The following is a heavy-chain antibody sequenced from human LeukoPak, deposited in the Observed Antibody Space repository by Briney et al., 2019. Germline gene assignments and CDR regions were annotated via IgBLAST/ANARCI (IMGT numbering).Heavy chain of an antibody. J-gene: IGHJ4*02. D-gene: IGHD3-22*01. CDR1: GFTFSRNG. CDR2: ISGSGGNT. CDR3: AKRDSSGSYYFDY. V-gene: IGHV3-23*01. Sequence: GGSLRLSCAASGFTFSRNGMTWDRQAPGKGLEWVSAISGSGGNTYYADSVRGRFTISRDNSKNTLYLQMNSLRAEDTAVFYCAKRDSSGSYYFDYWGQGTLVTVSS.